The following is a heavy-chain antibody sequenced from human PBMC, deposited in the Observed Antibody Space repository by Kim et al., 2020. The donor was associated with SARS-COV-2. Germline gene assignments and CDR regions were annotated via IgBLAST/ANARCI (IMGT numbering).Heavy chain of an antibody. J-gene: IGHJ4*02. CDR1: GFTFSTYG. Sequence: GGSLRLSCAASGFTFSTYGMHWVRQAPGKGLEWVTLISYDGSKKYYVESVKGRFTISRDNSENTLYLQMNSLRAEDTAVYYCAKGRTHTSGSYREFDYCGQGTLVTVSS. V-gene: IGHV3-30*18. CDR3: AKGRTHTSGSYREFDY. D-gene: IGHD3-10*01. CDR2: ISYDGSKK.